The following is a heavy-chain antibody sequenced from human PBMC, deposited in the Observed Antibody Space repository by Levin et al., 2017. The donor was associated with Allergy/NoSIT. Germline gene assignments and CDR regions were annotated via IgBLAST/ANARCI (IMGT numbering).Heavy chain of an antibody. CDR1: GFMFSIYG. CDR2: IRYDGSFK. J-gene: IGHJ5*02. Sequence: GGSLRLSCAASGFMFSIYGMNWVRQAPGKGLEWVAVIRYDGSFKYYTDSVKGRFTISRDNSKNTVYLQMNSLRDEDTAVYYCARDSNTNYDPSGLFDDWGQGTLVTVSS. V-gene: IGHV3-33*01. CDR3: ARDSNTNYDPSGLFDD. D-gene: IGHD3-22*01.